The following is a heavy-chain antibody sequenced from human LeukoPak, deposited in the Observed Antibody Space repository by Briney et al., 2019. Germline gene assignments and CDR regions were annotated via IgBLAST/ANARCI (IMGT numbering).Heavy chain of an antibody. D-gene: IGHD4-23*01. CDR3: ARVDGGNSLYFDY. CDR2: IYYSGST. CDR1: GGSISSGGYY. V-gene: IGHV4-31*03. Sequence: SQTLSLTCTVSGGSISSGGYYWSWIRQHPGKGPEWIGYIYYSGSTYYNPSLKSRVTISVDTSKNQFSLKLSSVTAADTAVYYCARVDGGNSLYFDYWGQGTLVTVSS. J-gene: IGHJ4*02.